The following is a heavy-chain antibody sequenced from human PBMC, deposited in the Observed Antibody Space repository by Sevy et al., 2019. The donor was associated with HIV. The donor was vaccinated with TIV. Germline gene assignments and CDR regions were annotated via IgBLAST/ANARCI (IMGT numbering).Heavy chain of an antibody. J-gene: IGHJ4*02. CDR3: AKDLAGPGRRYFDY. CDR2: VRYDGSDK. V-gene: IGHV3-30*02. Sequence: GGSLRLSCTASGFTFSNFGMHWVRQVPAKGLEWVPFVRYDGSDKYFAASVKGRFTISRDDSKITLYLQMDSLRAEDTAIYYCAKDLAGPGRRYFDYWGQGTLVTVSS. D-gene: IGHD6-13*01. CDR1: GFTFSNFG.